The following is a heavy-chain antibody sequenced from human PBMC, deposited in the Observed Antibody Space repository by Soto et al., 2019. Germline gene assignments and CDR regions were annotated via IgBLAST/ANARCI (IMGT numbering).Heavy chain of an antibody. CDR2: IWYDGSNK. J-gene: IGHJ3*02. V-gene: IGHV3-33*06. CDR1: GFTFSSYG. D-gene: IGHD5-12*01. CDR3: AKVGRRDGSKRAFDI. Sequence: AGGSLRLSCAASGFTFSSYGMHWVRQAPGKGLEWVAVIWYDGSNKYYADSVKGRFTISRDNSKNTLYLQMNSLRAEDTAVYYCAKVGRRDGSKRAFDIWGQGTMVTVSS.